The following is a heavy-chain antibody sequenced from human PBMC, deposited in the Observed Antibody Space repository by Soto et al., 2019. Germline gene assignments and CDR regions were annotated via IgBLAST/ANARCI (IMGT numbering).Heavy chain of an antibody. CDR3: ARDISITMVRGVITPDAFDI. V-gene: IGHV1-3*01. CDR1: GYTFTSYS. J-gene: IGHJ3*02. D-gene: IGHD3-10*01. CDR2: INAGNGNT. Sequence: ASVKVSCKASGYTFTSYSMHWVRQAPGQRLEWMGWINAGNGNTKYSHKFQGRVTITRDTSASTAYMELSSLRSEDTAVYYCARDISITMVRGVITPDAFDIWGQGTMVNVSS.